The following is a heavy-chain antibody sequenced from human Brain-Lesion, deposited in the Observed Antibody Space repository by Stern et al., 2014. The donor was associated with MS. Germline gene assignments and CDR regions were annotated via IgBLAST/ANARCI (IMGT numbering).Heavy chain of an antibody. J-gene: IGHJ6*02. CDR2: RKPNTGCT. CDR3: ARDQRGITIFGVVTDYYYLGMDV. D-gene: IGHD3-3*01. V-gene: IGHV1-2*02. CDR1: GYIFTGYY. Sequence: QVLMGQSGAEVKKLGATVKVYCKTSGYIFTGYYLQWEGQAIGKGLEWMAWRKPNTGCTKYAKKFQGRVTMSRDTSISTAYVELSSLTSDDTAVYYCARDQRGITIFGVVTDYYYLGMDVWGQGTTVTVSS.